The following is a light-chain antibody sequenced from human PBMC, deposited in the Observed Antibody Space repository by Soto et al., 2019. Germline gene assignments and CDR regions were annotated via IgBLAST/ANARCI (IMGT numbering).Light chain of an antibody. J-gene: IGLJ3*02. CDR3: QSYDSGLSGCV. V-gene: IGLV1-40*01. CDR1: SSNIGARFD. Sequence: QSVLTQPPSVSGAPGQRVTISCTGSSSNIGARFDVHWYQQFPGTAPKLLIYGNNNRPSGVPDRFSASKSGTSASLAITGLQAEDEADYYCQSYDSGLSGCVFGGGTKVTVL. CDR2: GNN.